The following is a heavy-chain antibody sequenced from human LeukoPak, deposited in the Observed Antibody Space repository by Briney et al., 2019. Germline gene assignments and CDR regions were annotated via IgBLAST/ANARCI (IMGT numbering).Heavy chain of an antibody. CDR2: IYSGGST. Sequence: PGGSLRLSCAASGFTVSSNYMSWVRQAPGKGLEWVSVIYSGGSTYYADSVKGRFTISRDNSKNTLYLQMNSLRAEDTAVYYCARSWDYGGNSADFDYWGQGTLVTVCS. V-gene: IGHV3-66*01. CDR3: ARSWDYGGNSADFDY. J-gene: IGHJ4*02. CDR1: GFTVSSNY. D-gene: IGHD4-23*01.